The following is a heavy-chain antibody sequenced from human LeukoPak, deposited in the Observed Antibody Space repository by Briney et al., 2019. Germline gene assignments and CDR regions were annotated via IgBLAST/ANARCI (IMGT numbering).Heavy chain of an antibody. Sequence: PGGSLRLSCAASGFTFSSYWMSWVRQAPGKGLEWVSGINWNGGSTGYADSVKGRFTISRDNAKNSLYLQMNSLRAEDTALYYCARGGPYDSSPPRFQHWAQGTLVTVSS. D-gene: IGHD3-22*01. CDR1: GFTFSSYW. CDR2: INWNGGST. CDR3: ARGGPYDSSPPRFQH. J-gene: IGHJ1*01. V-gene: IGHV3-20*04.